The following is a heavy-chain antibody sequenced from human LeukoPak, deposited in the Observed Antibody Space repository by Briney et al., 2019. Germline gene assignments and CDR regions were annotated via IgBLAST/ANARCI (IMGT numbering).Heavy chain of an antibody. CDR1: GGSFSGYY. J-gene: IGHJ4*02. CDR3: ARVSLSGRRSSIPGGYNFDY. Sequence: PSETLSLTCAVYGGSFSGYYWSWIRQPPGKGLEWIGEINHSGSTNYNPSLKSRVTISVDTSKNQFSLKLSSVTAADTAVYYCARVSLSGRRSSIPGGYNFDYWGQGTLVTVSS. CDR2: INHSGST. V-gene: IGHV4-34*01. D-gene: IGHD6-13*01.